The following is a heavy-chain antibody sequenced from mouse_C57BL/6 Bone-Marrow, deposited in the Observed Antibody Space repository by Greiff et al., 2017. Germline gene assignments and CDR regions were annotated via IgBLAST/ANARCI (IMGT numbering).Heavy chain of an antibody. CDR3: SIPLYDGYCACFAY. D-gene: IGHD2-3*01. CDR2: IHPSDSDT. V-gene: IGHV1-74*01. J-gene: IGHJ3*01. Sequence: QVQLQQPGAELVKPGASVKVSCKASGYNITSYWLHWVKQRPGQGLAWIGRIHPSDSDTNYNQKFKGKATLTEDKSSSTAYMQLSSLTSEDSAVYYCSIPLYDGYCACFAYWGQGTLVTVSA. CDR1: GYNITSYW.